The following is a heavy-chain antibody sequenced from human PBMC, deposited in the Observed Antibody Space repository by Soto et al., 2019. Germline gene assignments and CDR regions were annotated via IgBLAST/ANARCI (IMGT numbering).Heavy chain of an antibody. Sequence: XVSLRLSSAASGFTFSSYAMSWVRQAPGKGLEWVSAISGSGGSTYYADSVKGRFTISRDNSKNTLYLQMNSLRAEDTAVYYCEMGLGYSYGYYHYWGQGTLVTVSS. CDR2: ISGSGGST. J-gene: IGHJ4*02. D-gene: IGHD5-18*01. CDR1: GFTFSSYA. CDR3: EMGLGYSYGYYHY. V-gene: IGHV3-23*01.